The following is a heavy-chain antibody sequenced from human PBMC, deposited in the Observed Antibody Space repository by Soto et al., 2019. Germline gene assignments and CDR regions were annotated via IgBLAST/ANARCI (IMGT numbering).Heavy chain of an antibody. CDR2: ISYDGSNK. CDR1: GFTFSSYA. CDR3: AGESSPDIVVVPAAVAFDI. D-gene: IGHD2-2*01. J-gene: IGHJ3*02. V-gene: IGHV3-30-3*01. Sequence: PGGSLRLSXAASGFTFSSYAMHWVRQAPGKGLEWVAVISYDGSNKYYADSVKGRFTISRDNSKNTLYLQMNSLRAEDTAVYYCAGESSPDIVVVPAAVAFDIWGQGTMVTVSS.